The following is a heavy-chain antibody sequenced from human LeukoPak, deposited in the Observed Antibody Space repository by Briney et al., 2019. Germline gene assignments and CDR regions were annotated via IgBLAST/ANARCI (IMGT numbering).Heavy chain of an antibody. D-gene: IGHD4-17*01. CDR1: GFTFSSYA. V-gene: IGHV3-30*04. CDR3: ARDSMAYGDALDY. J-gene: IGHJ4*02. Sequence: SGGSLRLSCAASGFTFSSYAMHWVRQPPGKGPEWVAVISYDGSNKYYADSVKGRFTISRDNAKNSLYLQMNSLRAEDTAVYYCARDSMAYGDALDYWGQGTLVTVSS. CDR2: ISYDGSNK.